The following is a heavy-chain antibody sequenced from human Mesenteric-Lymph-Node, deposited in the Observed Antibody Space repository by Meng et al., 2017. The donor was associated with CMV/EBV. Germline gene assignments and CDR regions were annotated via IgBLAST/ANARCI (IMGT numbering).Heavy chain of an antibody. CDR3: ARDEGYYGSGSNFDY. V-gene: IGHV7-4-1*02. Sequence: SGYTFNSYAMNWVRQAPGQGLEWMGWINTNTGNPTYAQGFTGRFVFSLDTSVSTAYLQISSLKAEDTAVYYCARDEGYYGSGSNFDYWGQGTLVTVSS. CDR2: INTNTGNP. J-gene: IGHJ4*02. D-gene: IGHD3-10*01. CDR1: GYTFNSYA.